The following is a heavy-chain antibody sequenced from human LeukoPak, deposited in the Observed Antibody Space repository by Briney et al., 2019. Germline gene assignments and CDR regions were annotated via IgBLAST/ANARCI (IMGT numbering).Heavy chain of an antibody. CDR2: IFADGST. CDR3: VRAPQWVRSGRGLFYFDY. D-gene: IGHD3-3*01. J-gene: IGHJ4*02. V-gene: IGHV4-61*02. CDR1: GGSIRTGSYY. Sequence: PSQTLSLTCRVSGGSIRTGSYYWSWIRQPAGKGLEWIGRIFADGSTDYNPSLKSRVTMSVDTSKNQFSLKLSSVTAADTAVYFCVRAPQWVRSGRGLFYFDYWGQGTLVTVSS.